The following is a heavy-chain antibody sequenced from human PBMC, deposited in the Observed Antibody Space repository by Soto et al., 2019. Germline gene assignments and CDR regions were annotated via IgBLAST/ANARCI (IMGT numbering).Heavy chain of an antibody. Sequence: ASVKVSCKASGYTFINNGVSWVRQAPGQGLEWMGWISAYNGDKKYAQNVQGRVTLTTDTSTSTAYMEMRSLRSDDTAVYYCARVTAFYDSSGHRISAFDICGQGTTVTVSS. CDR3: ARVTAFYDSSGHRISAFDI. V-gene: IGHV1-18*01. D-gene: IGHD3-22*01. CDR1: GYTFINNG. CDR2: ISAYNGDK. J-gene: IGHJ3*02.